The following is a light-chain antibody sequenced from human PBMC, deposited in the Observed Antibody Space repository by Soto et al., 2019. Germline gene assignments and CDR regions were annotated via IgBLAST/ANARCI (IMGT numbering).Light chain of an antibody. CDR2: EVT. CDR3: SSYAASNNFYFV. Sequence: QPVLTQPPSASGSPGQSVTISCTGTSSDVGGYNYVSWYQQYPGRAPKLMIYEVTKRPSGVPDRFSGSKSGNTASLTVSGRQAEEEADYYCSSYAASNNFYFVFGGGTKLTVL. J-gene: IGLJ3*02. V-gene: IGLV2-8*01. CDR1: SSDVGGYNY.